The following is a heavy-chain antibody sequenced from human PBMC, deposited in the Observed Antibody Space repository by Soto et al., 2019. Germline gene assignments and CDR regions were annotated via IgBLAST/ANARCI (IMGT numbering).Heavy chain of an antibody. D-gene: IGHD3-22*01. CDR2: IKQDGSEK. Sequence: EVQLVESGGGLVQPGGSLRLSCAASGFTFSSYWMSWVRQAPGKGLEWVANIKQDGSEKYYVDSVKGRFTISRDNAKNSLYLQMNSLRAEDTAVYYCARFSYDSSGYLPSPYYYYYGMDVWGQGTTVTVSS. CDR3: ARFSYDSSGYLPSPYYYYYGMDV. J-gene: IGHJ6*02. V-gene: IGHV3-7*04. CDR1: GFTFSSYW.